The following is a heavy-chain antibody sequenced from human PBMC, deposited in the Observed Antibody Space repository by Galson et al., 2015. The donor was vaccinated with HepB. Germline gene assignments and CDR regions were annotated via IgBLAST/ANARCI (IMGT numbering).Heavy chain of an antibody. CDR2: IYYSGST. CDR3: ARLGYSSSFGMTPSLFDP. D-gene: IGHD6-6*01. CDR1: GGSISSSSYY. Sequence: ETLSLTCTVSGGSISSSSYYWGWIRQPPGKGLEWIGSIYYSGSTYYNPSLKSRVTISVDTSKNQFSLKLSSVTAADTAVYYCARLGYSSSFGMTPSLFDPWGQGTLVTVSS. V-gene: IGHV4-39*01. J-gene: IGHJ5*02.